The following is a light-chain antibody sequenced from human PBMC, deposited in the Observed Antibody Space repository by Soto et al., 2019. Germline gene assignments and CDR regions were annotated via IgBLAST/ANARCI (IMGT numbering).Light chain of an antibody. CDR2: DVS. J-gene: IGLJ1*01. Sequence: QSVLTQPASVSGSPGQSITISCTGTSSDVGGYNYVSWHQQHPGKAPKLTIFDVSNRPSGVSNRFSGSKSGNTASLTISGLKAEDEADYYCSSYTSSSTYVFGTGTKLTVL. V-gene: IGLV2-14*01. CDR1: SSDVGGYNY. CDR3: SSYTSSSTYV.